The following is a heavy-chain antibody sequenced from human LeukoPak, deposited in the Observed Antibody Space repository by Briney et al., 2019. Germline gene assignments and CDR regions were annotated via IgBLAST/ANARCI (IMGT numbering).Heavy chain of an antibody. V-gene: IGHV4-4*07. CDR3: ARGGSSWYRGDAFDI. D-gene: IGHD6-13*01. Sequence: SETLSLTCSVSGGSISSYYWSWIRQPAGKGLEWIGRIYTSGSTNYNPSLKSRVTMSVDTSKNQFSLKLSSVTAADTAVYYCARGGSSWYRGDAFDIWGQGTMVTVSS. CDR2: IYTSGST. J-gene: IGHJ3*02. CDR1: GGSISSYY.